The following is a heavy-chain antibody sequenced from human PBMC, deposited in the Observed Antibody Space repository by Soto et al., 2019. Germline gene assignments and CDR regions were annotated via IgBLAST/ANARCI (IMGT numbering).Heavy chain of an antibody. J-gene: IGHJ6*02. CDR1: GFTFSSYS. Sequence: GGSLRLSCAASGFTFSSYSMNWVRQAPGKGVEWVSYISSSSSTIYYADSVKGRFTISRDNAKNSLYLQMNSLRDEDTAVYYCARVPTYYYDSSGYYQGLYGMDVWGQGTTVTVSS. CDR2: ISSSSSTI. V-gene: IGHV3-48*02. CDR3: ARVPTYYYDSSGYYQGLYGMDV. D-gene: IGHD3-22*01.